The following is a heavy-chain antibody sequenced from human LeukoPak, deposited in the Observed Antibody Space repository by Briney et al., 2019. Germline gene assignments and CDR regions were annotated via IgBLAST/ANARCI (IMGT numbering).Heavy chain of an antibody. V-gene: IGHV3-23*01. J-gene: IGHJ5*02. Sequence: GGSLRFSCAASGFTFNSYAMSWVRQAPGKGLEWVSAISGSGTSTYYADSVKGRFTISRDNSNNTLFLQMNSLRAEDTALYHCAKGTYTSGWYVSWGQGILVTVSS. CDR1: GFTFNSYA. CDR2: ISGSGTST. D-gene: IGHD6-19*01. CDR3: AKGTYTSGWYVS.